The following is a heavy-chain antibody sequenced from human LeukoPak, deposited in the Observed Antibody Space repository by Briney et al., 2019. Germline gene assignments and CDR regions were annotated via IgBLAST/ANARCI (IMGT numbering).Heavy chain of an antibody. CDR1: GYTFSGSGWY. D-gene: IGHD3-10*01. J-gene: IGHJ4*02. V-gene: IGHV1-2*02. Sequence: ASVKVSCKASGYTFSGSGWYLYWLRQAPGQGLECLGWIHPYDGDTAYAQKFQGRVAMTRDTSISTAYMELSRVRPDDTAVYYCARDGPAQMVEFDFWGQGTLVTVSS. CDR3: ARDGPAQMVEFDF. CDR2: IHPYDGDT.